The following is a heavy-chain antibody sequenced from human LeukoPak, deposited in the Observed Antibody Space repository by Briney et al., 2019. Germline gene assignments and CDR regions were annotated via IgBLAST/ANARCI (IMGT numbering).Heavy chain of an antibody. Sequence: GGALRLSCAASGFTVSSNYMSWVRQAPGKGLEWVSVIYSGGSTYYADSVKGRFTISRDSSKNTLYLQMSSLRAEDTAVYYCARDIQTGSAAAGTVGYWGQGTLVTVSS. CDR3: ARDIQTGSAAAGTVGY. J-gene: IGHJ4*02. CDR2: IYSGGST. D-gene: IGHD6-13*01. V-gene: IGHV3-53*01. CDR1: GFTVSSNY.